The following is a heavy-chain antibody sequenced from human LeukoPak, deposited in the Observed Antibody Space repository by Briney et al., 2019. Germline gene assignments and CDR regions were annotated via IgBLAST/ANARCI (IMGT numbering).Heavy chain of an antibody. CDR2: IKQDGSEK. CDR3: ARDVPRENYYYYYMDV. J-gene: IGHJ6*03. V-gene: IGHV3-7*01. D-gene: IGHD3-10*02. Sequence: GGSLRLSCAASGFTFSSYWMSWVRQAPGKGLEWVANIKQDGSEKYYVDSVKGRFTISRDNAKNSLYLQMNSLRAEDTAVYYCARDVPRENYYYYYMDVWGKGTTVTISS. CDR1: GFTFSSYW.